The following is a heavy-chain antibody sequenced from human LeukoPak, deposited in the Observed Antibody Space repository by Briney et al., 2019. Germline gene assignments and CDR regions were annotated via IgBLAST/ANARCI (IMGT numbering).Heavy chain of an antibody. D-gene: IGHD6-25*01. CDR3: AKQSVSGYTSGWDWYFDL. CDR1: GGSISTYY. V-gene: IGHV3-23*01. J-gene: IGHJ2*01. CDR2: LSGSGGTT. Sequence: ETLSLTCTVSGGSISTYYWSWIRPPPGKGLEWVSALSGSGGTTYYADPVRGRFSISRDNSDNTLFLQMNSLRAEDTAVYYCAKQSVSGYTSGWDWYFDLWGRGTLVTVSS.